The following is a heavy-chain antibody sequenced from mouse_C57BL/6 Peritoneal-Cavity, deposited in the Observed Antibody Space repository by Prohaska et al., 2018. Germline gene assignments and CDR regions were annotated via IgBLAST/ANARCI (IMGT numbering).Heavy chain of an antibody. CDR1: GYTFTSYW. CDR2: IDPSDSYT. CDR3: ALYGNYGN. Sequence: QVQLQQPGAELVKPGASVKLSCKVSGYTFTSYWMQWVKQRPGQGLEWIGEIDPSDSYTNYNQKFKGKATLTVDTSSSTAYMQLSSLTSEDSAVYYCALYGNYGNWGQGTLVTVSA. D-gene: IGHD2-1*01. V-gene: IGHV1-50*01. J-gene: IGHJ3*01.